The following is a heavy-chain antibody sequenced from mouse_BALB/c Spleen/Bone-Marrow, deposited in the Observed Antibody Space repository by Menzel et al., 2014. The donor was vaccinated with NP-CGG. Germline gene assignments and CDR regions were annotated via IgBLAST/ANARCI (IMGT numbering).Heavy chain of an antibody. Sequence: QVQLQQPGAELVRPGTSVKVSCKASGYAFTNYLIEWVKQRPGQGLEWIGVINPGSGSSNYNENFKGKATLTADRSSSTAYMLLNSLTSEDSAVYFCARSRGYDVGPFAFWGQGTLVTVSA. CDR2: INPGSGSS. CDR1: GYAFTNYL. D-gene: IGHD2-2*01. J-gene: IGHJ3*01. CDR3: ARSRGYDVGPFAF. V-gene: IGHV1-54*01.